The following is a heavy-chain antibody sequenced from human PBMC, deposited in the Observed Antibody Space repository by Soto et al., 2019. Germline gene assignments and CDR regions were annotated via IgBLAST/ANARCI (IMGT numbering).Heavy chain of an antibody. Sequence: DVQLLESGGDLVQPGGSLRLSCAASGFIFSNYAMRWVRQAPGKGLEWVSLIRGSGGPTNYADSVKGRFTVSRDNSKNSLLLQMNSRRAEDTAVYYCVKDFRVGYDWTHDWGQGTLVTVSS. J-gene: IGHJ4*02. CDR2: IRGSGGPT. CDR1: GFIFSNYA. V-gene: IGHV3-23*01. D-gene: IGHD5-12*01. CDR3: VKDFRVGYDWTHD.